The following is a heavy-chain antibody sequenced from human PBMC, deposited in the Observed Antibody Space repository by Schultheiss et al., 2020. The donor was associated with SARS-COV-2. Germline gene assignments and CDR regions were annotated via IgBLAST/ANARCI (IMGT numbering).Heavy chain of an antibody. Sequence: GGSLRLSCAASGFTFSSYGMHWVRQAPGKGLEWVSRINSDGSSTSYADSVKGRFTISRDNAKNTLYLQMNSLRDEDTAVYYCARGGGERGVVVPAAIYFYYGMDVWGQGTTVTVSS. CDR2: INSDGSST. V-gene: IGHV3-74*01. CDR3: ARGGGERGVVVPAAIYFYYGMDV. J-gene: IGHJ6*02. CDR1: GFTFSSYG. D-gene: IGHD2-2*01.